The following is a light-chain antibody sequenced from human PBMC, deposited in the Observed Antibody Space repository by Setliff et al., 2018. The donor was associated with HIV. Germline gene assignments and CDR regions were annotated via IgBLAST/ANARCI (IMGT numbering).Light chain of an antibody. J-gene: IGLJ1*01. Sequence: QSALTQPASVSGSPGQSITISCTGTSSDVGGYNYVSWYQQHPGKAPKLIIYDVSKRPSGISNRFSGSKSGNTASLTISGLQAEDEADYHCSSYPGSNIYYVFGTGTKVTVL. CDR3: SSYPGSNIYYV. CDR1: SSDVGGYNY. V-gene: IGLV2-14*03. CDR2: DVS.